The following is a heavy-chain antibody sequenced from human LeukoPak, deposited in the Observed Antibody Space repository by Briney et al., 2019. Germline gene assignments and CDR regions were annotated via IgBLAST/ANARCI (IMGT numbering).Heavy chain of an antibody. Sequence: GGSLRLSCAASGFTFSSHWMHWARQAPGKGLEWLSYISSSGSTIYYADSVKGRFTVSRDNAKNSQYLQMNSLRDEDTAVYYCARGDYNGNAYWGQGTLVTVSS. D-gene: IGHD4-23*01. CDR1: GFTFSSHW. CDR3: ARGDYNGNAY. J-gene: IGHJ4*02. CDR2: ISSSGSTI. V-gene: IGHV3-48*02.